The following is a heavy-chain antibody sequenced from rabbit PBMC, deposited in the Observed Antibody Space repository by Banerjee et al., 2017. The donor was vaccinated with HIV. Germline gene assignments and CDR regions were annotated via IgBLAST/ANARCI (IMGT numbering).Heavy chain of an antibody. D-gene: IGHD6-1*01. V-gene: IGHV1S40*01. J-gene: IGHJ4*01. CDR2: IVAGSDTRT. CDR1: GFSFSSSYY. Sequence: QSLEESGGGLVQPGGSLTLTCSASGFSFSSSYYMCWVRQAPGKRPEWIACIVAGSDTRTYYASWAKGRFTISKTSSTTVTLQMTSLTAADTATYFCARGIYATYFNFWGPGTLVTVS. CDR3: ARGIYATYFNF.